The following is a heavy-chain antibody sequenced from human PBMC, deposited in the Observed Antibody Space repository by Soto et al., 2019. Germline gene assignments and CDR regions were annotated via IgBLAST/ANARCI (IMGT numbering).Heavy chain of an antibody. CDR3: ARVPQLWLSKGRVGSAFDI. Sequence: QVQLVQCGAEVKKPGASVKVSCKASGYTCTSYAISWVRQARGQGLEWMGWISAYNGNTNYAQKLQGRVTMTTDTSTSTAYTELRSLRSDDTAVYYCARVPQLWLSKGRVGSAFDIWGQGTMVTVSS. V-gene: IGHV1-18*01. CDR2: ISAYNGNT. J-gene: IGHJ3*02. CDR1: GYTCTSYA. D-gene: IGHD5-18*01.